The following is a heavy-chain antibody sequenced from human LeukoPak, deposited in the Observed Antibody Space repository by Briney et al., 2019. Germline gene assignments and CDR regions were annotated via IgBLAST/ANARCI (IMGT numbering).Heavy chain of an antibody. CDR3: TRDLTYCGGDCYSDY. J-gene: IGHJ4*02. V-gene: IGHV1-69*05. CDR2: TNLIFGTA. Sequence: SVKVSCKASGGTFSSYAISWVRQAPGKGLDGLGGTNLIFGTANYAQKFQGRVTITTDESTSTAYMELSSLRSEDTAVYYCTRDLTYCGGDCYSDYWGQGTLVTVSS. D-gene: IGHD2-21*02. CDR1: GGTFSSYA.